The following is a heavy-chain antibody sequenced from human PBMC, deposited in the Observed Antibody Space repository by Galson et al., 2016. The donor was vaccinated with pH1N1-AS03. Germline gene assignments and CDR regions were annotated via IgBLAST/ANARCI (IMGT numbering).Heavy chain of an antibody. CDR3: ARDRIRLVRGSFYYYGMDV. CDR1: GGSISSGGYS. J-gene: IGHJ6*02. D-gene: IGHD3-10*01. V-gene: IGHV4-30-2*01. CDR2: IYHTGST. Sequence: TLSLTCAVPGGSISSGGYSWSWIRQPPGKGLEWIGYIYHTGSTYYNPSLNTRVTISVDRSQNHFSLKLTSVTAADTAVYYCARDRIRLVRGSFYYYGMDVWGQGTTVTVSS.